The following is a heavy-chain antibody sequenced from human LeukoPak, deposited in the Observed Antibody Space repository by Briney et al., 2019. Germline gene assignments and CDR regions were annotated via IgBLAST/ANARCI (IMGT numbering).Heavy chain of an antibody. J-gene: IGHJ4*02. D-gene: IGHD2-15*01. Sequence: GGSLRLSCAASGFTLSSHAMSWVRQGPGKGLEWVSAISVSGNTYHADSVKGRFTISRDSSKNTLYLQMNSLRAEDAAVYYCAKAPVTTCSGAYCYPFDYWGQGTLVTVSS. CDR1: GFTLSSHA. V-gene: IGHV3-23*01. CDR3: AKAPVTTCSGAYCYPFDY. CDR2: ISVSGNT.